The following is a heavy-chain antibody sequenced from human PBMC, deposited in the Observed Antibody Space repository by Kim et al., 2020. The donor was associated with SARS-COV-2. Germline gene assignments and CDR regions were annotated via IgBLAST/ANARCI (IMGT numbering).Heavy chain of an antibody. Sequence: GGSLRLSCAASGFTFSSYAMSWVRQAPGKGLEWVSVIYSGGSSTYYADSVKGRFTISRENSKNTLYLQMNSLRAEDTAVYYCAIRLGVVKFDYWGQGTLVTVSS. J-gene: IGHJ4*02. V-gene: IGHV3-23*03. CDR2: IYSGGSST. CDR3: AIRLGVVKFDY. D-gene: IGHD3-16*01. CDR1: GFTFSSYA.